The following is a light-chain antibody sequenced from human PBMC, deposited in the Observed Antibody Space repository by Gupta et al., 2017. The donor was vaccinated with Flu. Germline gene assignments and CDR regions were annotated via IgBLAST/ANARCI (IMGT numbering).Light chain of an antibody. CDR1: QSLVHSNGNTY. Sequence: DAVMIQYPLSLPLTLGRPASISCRSSQSLVHSNGNTYLTCFQQRPGQSPRRLTYRVSNRDSGVPDRFSGSGSGTDFTLKISRVEAEDVGVYYCMRGTHWPTFGQGTKVEIK. CDR3: MRGTHWPT. CDR2: RVS. V-gene: IGKV2-30*02. J-gene: IGKJ1*01.